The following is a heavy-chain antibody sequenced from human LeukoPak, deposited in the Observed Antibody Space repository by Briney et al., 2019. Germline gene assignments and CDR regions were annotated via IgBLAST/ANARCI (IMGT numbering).Heavy chain of an antibody. Sequence: GSLRLSCAASGFTFSSYAMHWVRQAPGKGLEGVAFIRSDGSNKSYADSVKGRFTISRDNAKNSLYLQMNSLRAEDTALYYCAKDLNYYDSSSFDYWGQGTLVTVSS. J-gene: IGHJ4*02. CDR3: AKDLNYYDSSSFDY. CDR2: IRSDGSNK. D-gene: IGHD3-22*01. V-gene: IGHV3-30*02. CDR1: GFTFSSYA.